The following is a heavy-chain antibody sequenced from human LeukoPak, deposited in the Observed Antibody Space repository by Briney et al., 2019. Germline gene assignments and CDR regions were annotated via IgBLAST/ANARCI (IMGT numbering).Heavy chain of an antibody. Sequence: PSETLSLTCTVSGGSISSSSYYWGWIRQPPGKGLEWIGYIYYSGSTNYNPSLKSRVTISVDTSKNQFSLKLSSVTAADTAVYYCARGYFDWLTYYGMDVWGQGTTVTVSS. CDR3: ARGYFDWLTYYGMDV. V-gene: IGHV4-61*05. CDR1: GGSISSSSYY. J-gene: IGHJ6*02. D-gene: IGHD3-9*01. CDR2: IYYSGST.